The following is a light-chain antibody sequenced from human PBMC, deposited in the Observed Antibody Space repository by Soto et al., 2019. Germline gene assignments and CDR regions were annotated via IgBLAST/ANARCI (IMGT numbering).Light chain of an antibody. CDR1: SSDVGAHNS. J-gene: IGLJ2*01. CDR2: DVS. V-gene: IGLV2-11*01. Sequence: QSALTQPRSVSGSPGQSVTISCTGTSSDVGAHNSVSWYQQHPGKAPKLMIYDVSKRPSGVPDRFSGSKSGNTASLTISGLQAEDEADFYCCSYAGSVLFGGGTKVTVL. CDR3: CSYAGSVL.